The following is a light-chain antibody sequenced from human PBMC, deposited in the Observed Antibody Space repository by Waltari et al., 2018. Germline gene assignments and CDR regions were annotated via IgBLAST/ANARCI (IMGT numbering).Light chain of an antibody. V-gene: IGLV2-14*01. CDR3: SSYTSSSTYV. J-gene: IGLJ1*01. CDR2: DVS. CDR1: SSDVGGYNY. Sequence: QSALTQPASVSGSPGLSSTISCTGTSSDVGGYNYVSCYQQHPGKAPKLMIYDVSKRPSGVSNRFSGSKSGNTASLTISGLQAEDEADYYCSSYTSSSTYVFGTGTKVTVL.